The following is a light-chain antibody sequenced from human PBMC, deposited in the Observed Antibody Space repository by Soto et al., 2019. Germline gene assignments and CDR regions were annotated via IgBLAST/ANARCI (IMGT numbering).Light chain of an antibody. J-gene: IGKJ4*01. CDR2: WAS. Sequence: IVLRQSPDSLAVPLGERPTINCKSSQSGFSRANGRDYIAWYQQKPGQPPQLIIYWASTRESGVPERFSGSGSGTDFTLTISSLEAEDVAFYWCQQYFDVPFTFGGGTKVDIK. V-gene: IGKV4-1*01. CDR1: QSGFSRANGRDY. CDR3: QQYFDVPFT.